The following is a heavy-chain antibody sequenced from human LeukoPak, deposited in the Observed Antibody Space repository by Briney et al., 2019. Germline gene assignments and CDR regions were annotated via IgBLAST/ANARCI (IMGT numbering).Heavy chain of an antibody. CDR3: ARGYGVEMNGFDY. Sequence: SGTLSSTASGGTFTSYAISRERLAPGPGLEWMGGIIPIFGTANYAQKVQGRVTITTDGYTRTAYMELSRLSSEDTAVYYCARGYGVEMNGFDYWGQGTLVTVSS. V-gene: IGHV1-69*05. CDR1: GGTFTSYA. J-gene: IGHJ4*02. CDR2: IIPIFGTA. D-gene: IGHD5-24*01.